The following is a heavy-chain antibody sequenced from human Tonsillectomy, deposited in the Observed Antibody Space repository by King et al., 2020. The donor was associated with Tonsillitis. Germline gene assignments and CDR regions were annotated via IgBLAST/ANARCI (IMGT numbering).Heavy chain of an antibody. CDR2: IMGSGGST. J-gene: IGHJ3*02. CDR3: AKDSVLRYFDWLHFDAFDI. Sequence: VQLVESGGGLVQPGGSLRLSCAASGFSISGYAMSWVRKAPGKGLEWVSAIMGSGGSTYYADSVKGRFTISRDNSKNTLYLQMNSLRAEDTAVYYCAKDSVLRYFDWLHFDAFDIWGQGTMVTVSS. CDR1: GFSISGYA. V-gene: IGHV3-23*04. D-gene: IGHD3-9*01.